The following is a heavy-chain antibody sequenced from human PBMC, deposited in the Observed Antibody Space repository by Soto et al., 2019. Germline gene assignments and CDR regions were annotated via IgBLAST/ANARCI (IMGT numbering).Heavy chain of an antibody. CDR3: AKDRRAGGNYGFYSDF. J-gene: IGHJ4*02. D-gene: IGHD1-7*01. V-gene: IGHV3-23*01. Sequence: VQLLESGGGLVQPGGSLRLSCAASGFTFSSYGMTWVRQAPGKGLEWVSFSSATGAGTYYADSVKGRFTISRDNSKITRYLQMTSLRADDTAVYYWAKDRRAGGNYGFYSDFWGQGALVIVSS. CDR2: SSATGAGT. CDR1: GFTFSSYG.